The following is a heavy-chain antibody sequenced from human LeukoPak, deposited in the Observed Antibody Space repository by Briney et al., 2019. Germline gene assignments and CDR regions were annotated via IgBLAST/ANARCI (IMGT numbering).Heavy chain of an antibody. V-gene: IGHV1-46*01. CDR2: INPSSGST. CDR3: ARDMDSGPDFFDY. J-gene: IGHJ4*02. Sequence: GASVKVSCKASGYTFTSYYMHWVRQAPGQGLEWMGLINPSSGSTSYAQRFQGRVTLTRDTSTSAAYMELRSLRSDDTAVYYCARDMDSGPDFFDYWGLGTLVTVSS. D-gene: IGHD1-26*01. CDR1: GYTFTSYY.